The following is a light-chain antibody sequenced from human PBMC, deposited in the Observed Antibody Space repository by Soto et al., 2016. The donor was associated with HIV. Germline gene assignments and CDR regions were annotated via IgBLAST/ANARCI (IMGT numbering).Light chain of an antibody. Sequence: DIQMTQSPSAMSASVGDRVTITCRASQGISNYLAWFQQEPGKVPKRLIYGASSLQSGVPSRFSGNGSGTEFTLTISSLQPEDFAAYYCLQRDLYPFTFGPGDQAGDQT. CDR2: GAS. V-gene: IGKV1-17*03. J-gene: IGKJ2*01. CDR1: QGISNY. CDR3: LQRDLYPFT.